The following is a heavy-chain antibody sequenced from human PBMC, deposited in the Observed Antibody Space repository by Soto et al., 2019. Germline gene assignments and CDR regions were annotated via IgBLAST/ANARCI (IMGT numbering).Heavy chain of an antibody. J-gene: IGHJ6*02. CDR1: GGTFSTYA. V-gene: IGHV1-69*13. CDR3: AGTVAGTIYYYYYGMDV. Sequence: SVKVSCKAGGGTFSTYAISGWRQAPGHRLEWMGGIIPIFGTANYAQKFQGRVTITADESTSTAYMELSSLRSEDTAVYYCAGTVAGTIYYYYYGMDVWGQGTTVTVSS. D-gene: IGHD6-19*01. CDR2: IIPIFGTA.